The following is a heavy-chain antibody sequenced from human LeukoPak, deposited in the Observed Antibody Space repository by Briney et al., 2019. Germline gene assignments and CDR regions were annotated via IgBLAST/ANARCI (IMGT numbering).Heavy chain of an antibody. V-gene: IGHV4-59*01. Sequence: SETLSLTCTVSGGSISSYYWSWIRQPPGKGLEWIGYIYYSGSTNYNPSLKSRVTISVDTSKNQFSLKLSSVTAADTAVYYCAREVGHYYDRGAFDIWGQGTMVTVSS. CDR1: GGSISSYY. CDR3: AREVGHYYDRGAFDI. J-gene: IGHJ3*02. D-gene: IGHD3-10*02. CDR2: IYYSGST.